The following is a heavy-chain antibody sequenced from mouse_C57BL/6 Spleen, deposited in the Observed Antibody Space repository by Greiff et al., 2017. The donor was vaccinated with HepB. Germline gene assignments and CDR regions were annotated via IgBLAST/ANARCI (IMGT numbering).Heavy chain of an antibody. CDR1: GFTFSSYA. Sequence: DVHLVESGEGLVKPGGSLKLSCAASGFTFSSYAMSWVRQTPEKRLEWVAYISSGGDYIYYADTVKGRFTISRDNARNTLYLQMSSLKSEDTAMYYCTRGGGSGDAMDYWGQGTSVTVSS. J-gene: IGHJ4*01. CDR3: TRGGGSGDAMDY. V-gene: IGHV5-9-1*02. D-gene: IGHD3-2*02. CDR2: ISSGGDYI.